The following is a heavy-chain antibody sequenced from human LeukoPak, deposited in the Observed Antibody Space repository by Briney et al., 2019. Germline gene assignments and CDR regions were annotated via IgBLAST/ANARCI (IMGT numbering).Heavy chain of an antibody. J-gene: IGHJ4*02. V-gene: IGHV4-34*01. Sequence: SETLSLTCAVYGGSFSGYYWSWIRQPPGKGLEWIGEINHSGSTNYNPSLKSRVTISVDTSKNQFSLKLSSVTAADTAVYYCARGSGITMIPYFDYWGQGTLVTVSS. D-gene: IGHD3-22*01. CDR1: GGSFSGYY. CDR3: ARGSGITMIPYFDY. CDR2: INHSGST.